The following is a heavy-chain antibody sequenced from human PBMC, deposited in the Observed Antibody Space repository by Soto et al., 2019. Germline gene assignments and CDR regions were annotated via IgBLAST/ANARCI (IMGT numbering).Heavy chain of an antibody. CDR1: GFTFSSYG. J-gene: IGHJ4*02. CDR3: ARPLDGYNYFDY. D-gene: IGHD5-12*01. Sequence: QVQLVESGGGVVQPGRSLRLSCAASGFTFSSYGMHWVRQAPGKGLEWVAVIWYDGSNKYYADSVKGRFSISRDNSKNTLYLQMNSLRAEDTAVYYCARPLDGYNYFDYWGQGTLVTVSS. V-gene: IGHV3-33*01. CDR2: IWYDGSNK.